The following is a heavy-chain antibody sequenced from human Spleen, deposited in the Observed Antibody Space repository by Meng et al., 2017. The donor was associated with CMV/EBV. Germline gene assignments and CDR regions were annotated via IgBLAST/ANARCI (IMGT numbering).Heavy chain of an antibody. CDR2: ISAYNGNT. D-gene: IGHD6-13*01. V-gene: IGHV1-18*01. J-gene: IGHJ4*02. Sequence: ASVKVSCKASGYTFTSYGISWVRQAPGQGLEWMGWISAYNGNTNYAQKLQGRVTMTTDTSTSTVYMELSSLRSEDTALYYCAREIKQQLPRVVGYWGQGTLVTVSS. CDR1: GYTFTSYG. CDR3: AREIKQQLPRVVGY.